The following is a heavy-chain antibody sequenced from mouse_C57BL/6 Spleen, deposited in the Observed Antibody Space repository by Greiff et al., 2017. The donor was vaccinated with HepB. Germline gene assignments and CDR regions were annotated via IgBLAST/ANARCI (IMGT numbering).Heavy chain of an antibody. J-gene: IGHJ2*01. D-gene: IGHD2-12*01. CDR1: GYTFTSYW. CDR3: SREALRRRRGKNYFGY. CDR2: IDPSDSYT. Sequence: QVQLQQPGAELVMPGASVKLSCKASGYTFTSYWMHWVKQRPGQGLEWIGEIDPSDSYTNYNQKFKGKSTLTVDKSSSTAYMQLSSLTSEDSAVYYCSREALRRRRGKNYFGYWGEGTTLTVSS. V-gene: IGHV1-69*01.